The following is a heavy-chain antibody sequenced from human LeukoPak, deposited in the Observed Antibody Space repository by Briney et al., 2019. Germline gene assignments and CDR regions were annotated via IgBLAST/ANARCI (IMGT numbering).Heavy chain of an antibody. CDR2: IRYDGSNK. D-gene: IGHD2-15*01. CDR3: AKDLRDCSGGSCYNYYYYMDV. V-gene: IGHV3-30*02. CDR1: GFTFSSYG. Sequence: PGGSLRLSCAASGFTFSSYGMHWVRQAPGKGLEWVAFIRYDGSNKYYADSVKGRFTIYRDNSKNTLYLQMNSLRAEDTAVYYCAKDLRDCSGGSCYNYYYYMDVWGKGTTVTVSS. J-gene: IGHJ6*03.